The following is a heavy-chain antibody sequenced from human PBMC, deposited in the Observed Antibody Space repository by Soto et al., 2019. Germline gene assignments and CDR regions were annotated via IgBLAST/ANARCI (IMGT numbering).Heavy chain of an antibody. CDR2: IYGTGNT. V-gene: IGHV4-39*01. CDR3: RSSSRYSTDV. Sequence: QLQLQESGPGLVKPSETLSLSCTVSGGSITSSFYWGWIRQPPGKGLEWIGSIYGTGNTYYNPSLRCRVTISAATSKNQFSLNLISVTAADTAVYYCRSSSRYSTDVWGQGATVTVSS. CDR1: GGSITSSFY. D-gene: IGHD6-13*01. J-gene: IGHJ6*02.